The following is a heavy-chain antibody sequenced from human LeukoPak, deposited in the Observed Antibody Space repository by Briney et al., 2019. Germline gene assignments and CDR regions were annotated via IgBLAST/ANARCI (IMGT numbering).Heavy chain of an antibody. J-gene: IGHJ4*02. CDR2: INSDGSST. V-gene: IGHV3-74*01. CDR1: GFTFSSYW. Sequence: GGSLRLSCAASGFTFSSYWMHWVRQAPGKGLVWVSRINSDGSSTSYADSVKGRFTISRDNAKNTLYLQMNSLRAEDTAVYYCERDGNYYDSSGYYHYFDYWGQGTLVTVSS. D-gene: IGHD3-22*01. CDR3: ERDGNYYDSSGYYHYFDY.